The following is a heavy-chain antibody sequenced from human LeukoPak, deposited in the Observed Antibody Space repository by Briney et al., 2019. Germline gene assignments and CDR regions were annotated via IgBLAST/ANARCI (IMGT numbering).Heavy chain of an antibody. D-gene: IGHD6-25*01. V-gene: IGHV4-34*01. J-gene: IGHJ5*02. CDR3: ATSAAGTKKNNWFDP. CDR1: GGSFSGYY. Sequence: SETLSLTCAVYGGSFSGYYWSWIRQPPGKGLEWIGEINHSGSTNYNPSLKSRVTISVDTSKNQFSLKLSSVTAADTAVYYCATSAAGTKKNNWFDPWGQGTLVTVSS. CDR2: INHSGST.